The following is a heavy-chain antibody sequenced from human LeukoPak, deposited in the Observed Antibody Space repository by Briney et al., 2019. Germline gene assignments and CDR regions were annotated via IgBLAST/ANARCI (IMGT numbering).Heavy chain of an antibody. CDR1: GGTFSSYA. CDR3: AFPSGDYGDYLDL. V-gene: IGHV1-69*13. Sequence: ASVKVSCKASGGTFSSYAISWVRQAPGQGLEWMGGIIPIFGTANYAQKFQGRVTITADESTSTAYMELSGLRPEDSAVYYCAFPSGDYGDYLDLWGRGTLVTVSS. CDR2: IIPIFGTA. J-gene: IGHJ2*01. D-gene: IGHD4-17*01.